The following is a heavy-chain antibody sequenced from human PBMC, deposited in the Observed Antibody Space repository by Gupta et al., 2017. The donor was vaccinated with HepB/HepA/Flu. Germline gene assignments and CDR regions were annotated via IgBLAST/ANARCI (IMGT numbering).Heavy chain of an antibody. CDR1: GYTFTSYG. D-gene: IGHD2-15*01. Sequence: VKVSCKASGYTFTSYGISWVRQAPGQGLEWMGWISAYNGNTNYAQKLQGRVTMTTDTSTSTAYMELRSLRSDDTAVYYCARDCSGGSCYSNPFDYWGQGTLVTVSS. CDR2: ISAYNGNT. J-gene: IGHJ4*02. CDR3: ARDCSGGSCYSNPFDY. V-gene: IGHV1-18*01.